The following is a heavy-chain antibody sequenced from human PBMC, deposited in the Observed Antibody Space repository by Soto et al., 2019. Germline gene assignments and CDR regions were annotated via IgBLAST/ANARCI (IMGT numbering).Heavy chain of an antibody. CDR2: INDSGST. Sequence: QVQLQQWGAGLLKPSETLSLTCAVYGGSFSGYYWSWIRQTPGKGLEWIGEINDSGSTNNNPSLTSRVTIVVDTPKNQFSLKRSSVTAAAAAVYYCARGLLLWFGELSRRGGYYYCMDVWGKGTTVTVSS. CDR3: ARGLLLWFGELSRRGGYYYCMDV. CDR1: GGSFSGYY. D-gene: IGHD3-10*01. V-gene: IGHV4-34*01. J-gene: IGHJ6*03.